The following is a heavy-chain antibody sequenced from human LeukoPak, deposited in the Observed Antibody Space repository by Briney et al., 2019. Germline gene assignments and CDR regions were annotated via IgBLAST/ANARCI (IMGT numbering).Heavy chain of an antibody. CDR3: ARDSFSYYYDSSGYPQGFDP. CDR1: GGSISSYY. V-gene: IGHV4-59*01. Sequence: PSETLSLTCTVSGGSISSYYWSWIRQPPGKGLEWIGYIYYSGSTNYNPSLKSRVTISVDTSKNQFSLKLGSVTAADTAVYYCARDSFSYYYDSSGYPQGFDPWGQGTLVTVSS. CDR2: IYYSGST. J-gene: IGHJ5*02. D-gene: IGHD3-22*01.